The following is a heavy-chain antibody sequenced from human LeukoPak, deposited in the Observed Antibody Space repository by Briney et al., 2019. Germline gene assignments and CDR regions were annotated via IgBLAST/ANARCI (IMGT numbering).Heavy chain of an antibody. CDR3: AKVQDNYYYYGMDV. Sequence: GGSLRLSCAASGFTFSSYGMHWVRQAPGKGLEWVAVIWYDGSNKYYADSVKGRFTISRDNSKNTLYLQMNSLRAEDTAVYYCAKVQDNYYYYGMDVWGQGTTVTVSS. D-gene: IGHD2-15*01. CDR2: IWYDGSNK. J-gene: IGHJ6*02. V-gene: IGHV3-33*06. CDR1: GFTFSSYG.